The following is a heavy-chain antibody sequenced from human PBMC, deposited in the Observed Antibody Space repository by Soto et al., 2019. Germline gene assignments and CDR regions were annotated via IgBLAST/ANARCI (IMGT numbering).Heavy chain of an antibody. CDR2: IYPGDSDT. D-gene: IGHD6-19*01. Sequence: GESLKISCKASGYSFTSFWIGWVRQMPGKGLEWMGIIYPGDSDTRYSPSFQGQVTISADKSISTAYLQWRSLKASDTAMYYCARQSVAGNTGYRYSCFDPWGQGTLVTVSS. V-gene: IGHV5-51*01. CDR1: GYSFTSFW. CDR3: ARQSVAGNTGYRYSCFDP. J-gene: IGHJ5*02.